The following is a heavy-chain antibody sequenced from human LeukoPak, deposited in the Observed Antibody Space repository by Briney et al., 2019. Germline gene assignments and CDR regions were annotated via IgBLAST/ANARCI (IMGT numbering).Heavy chain of an antibody. J-gene: IGHJ3*02. V-gene: IGHV4-59*01. CDR1: GGSISSYY. D-gene: IGHD5-18*01. CDR3: ARGSEGGYPDAFDI. Sequence: SETLPLTCTVSGGSISSYYWSWIRQPPGKGLEWIGYIYYSGSTNYNPSLKSRVTISVDTSKNQFSLKLSSVTAADTAVYYCARGSEGGYPDAFDIWGQGTMVTVSS. CDR2: IYYSGST.